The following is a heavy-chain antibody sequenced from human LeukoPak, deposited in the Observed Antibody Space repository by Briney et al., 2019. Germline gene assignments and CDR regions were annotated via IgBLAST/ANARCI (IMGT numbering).Heavy chain of an antibody. CDR3: ARIRGRDEDIVVVPAAFGGNDAFDI. V-gene: IGHV1-2*02. J-gene: IGHJ3*02. CDR1: GYTFTGYY. CDR2: INPNSGGT. D-gene: IGHD2-2*01. Sequence: ASVKVSCKASGYTFTGYYMHWVRQAPGQGLEWMGWINPNSGGTNYAQKFQGRVTMTRDTSISTAYMELSRLRSDDTAVYYCARIRGRDEDIVVVPAAFGGNDAFDIWGQGTMVTVSS.